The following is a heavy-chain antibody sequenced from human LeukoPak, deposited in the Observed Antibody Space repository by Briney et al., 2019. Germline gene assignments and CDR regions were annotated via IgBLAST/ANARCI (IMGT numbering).Heavy chain of an antibody. Sequence: PSQTLSLTCTVSGGSISSGGYHWSWIRQHPGKGLEWIGYIYYSGSTYYNPSLKSRVTISVDTSKNQFSLKLSSVTAADTAVYYCAREALVWGYYYYGMDVWGKGTTVTVSS. CDR1: GGSISSGGYH. J-gene: IGHJ6*04. V-gene: IGHV4-31*03. D-gene: IGHD6-13*01. CDR3: AREALVWGYYYYGMDV. CDR2: IYYSGST.